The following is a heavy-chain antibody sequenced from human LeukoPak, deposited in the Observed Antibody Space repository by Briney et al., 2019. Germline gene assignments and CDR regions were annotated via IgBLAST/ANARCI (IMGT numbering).Heavy chain of an antibody. CDR1: GFTFDDYA. J-gene: IGHJ6*02. CDR2: ISWNSGSI. D-gene: IGHD3-10*01. Sequence: GRSLRLSSAASGFTFDDYAMHWVRQAPGKGLEWVSGISWNSGSIGYADSVKGRFTISRDNAKNSLYLQMNSLRAEDTALYYCTKAHGSGSYLYYYYDMDVWGQGTTVTVSS. CDR3: TKAHGSGSYLYYYYDMDV. V-gene: IGHV3-9*01.